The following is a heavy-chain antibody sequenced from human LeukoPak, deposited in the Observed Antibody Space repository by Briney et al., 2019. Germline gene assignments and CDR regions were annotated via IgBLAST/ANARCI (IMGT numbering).Heavy chain of an antibody. J-gene: IGHJ3*02. CDR2: VNWNGCSK. V-gene: IGHV3-20*01. CDR1: GFTFSRYV. CDR3: ARNSPLDAFDI. Sequence: GGSLRLSCAASGFTFSRYVMHWVGQAPAKGLEWVSGVNWNGCSKDYADSVKGRFTISRDNAKHSLYLQMNSLRAEDTALYHCARNSPLDAFDIWGQGTMVTVSS.